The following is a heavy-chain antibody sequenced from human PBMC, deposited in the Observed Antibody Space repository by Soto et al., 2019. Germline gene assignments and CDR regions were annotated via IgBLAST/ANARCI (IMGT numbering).Heavy chain of an antibody. J-gene: IGHJ6*03. CDR2: INHSGST. CDR1: GGSFSGYY. Sequence: QVQLQQWGAGLLKPSETQSLTCAVYGGSFSGYYWSWIRQPPGKGLEWIGEINHSGSTNYNPSLKSRVTISVDTAKKQFSLKLSSVTAADTAVYYCARGRMVRGVYYYYYYMDVWGKGTTVTVSS. CDR3: ARGRMVRGVYYYYYYMDV. V-gene: IGHV4-34*01. D-gene: IGHD3-10*01.